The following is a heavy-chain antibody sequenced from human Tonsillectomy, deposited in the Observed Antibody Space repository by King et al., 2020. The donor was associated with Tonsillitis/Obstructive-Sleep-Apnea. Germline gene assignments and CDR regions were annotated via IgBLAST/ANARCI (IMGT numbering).Heavy chain of an antibody. V-gene: IGHV3-30*01. CDR3: AGGPWGQEGLYYMDV. J-gene: IGHJ6*03. D-gene: IGHD1-26*01. Sequence: VQLVESVGGVVQPGRSLRLSCAASGCTFSSYAMHWVRQAPGKGLEWVAFVSYYGRNKYYADSVKGRFTISGDNSKNTLYLQRNSLRAEDTTGYYGAGGPWGQEGLYYMDVWGKGTTVTVSS. CDR2: VSYYGRNK. CDR1: GCTFSSYA.